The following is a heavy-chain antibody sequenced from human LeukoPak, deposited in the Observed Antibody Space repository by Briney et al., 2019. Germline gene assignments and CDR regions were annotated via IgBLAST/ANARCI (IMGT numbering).Heavy chain of an antibody. J-gene: IGHJ4*02. CDR3: ATERLQYFDY. CDR2: ITRDGGST. CDR1: GFTFDDYT. V-gene: IGHV3-43*01. Sequence: GGSLRLSCAASGFTFDDYTMHWVRQAPGKGLEWVSPITRDGGSTFYADSVKGRFTISRDKTKNSLYLQMNSLRTEDTALYYYATERLQYFDYWGQGTLVTVSS.